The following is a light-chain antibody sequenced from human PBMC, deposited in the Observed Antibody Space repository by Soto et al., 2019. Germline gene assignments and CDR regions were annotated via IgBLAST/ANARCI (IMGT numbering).Light chain of an antibody. CDR3: QQKDT. V-gene: IGKV1-39*01. J-gene: IGKJ3*01. Sequence: DIQMTPSPSSLSASVGDRVTITCRASQSISSYLNWYQQKPGKAPKLLIYAASSLQSGVPSRFSGSGSGTNFTLTISSLQPEDFATYYCQQKDTFGPGTKVDIK. CDR1: QSISSY. CDR2: AAS.